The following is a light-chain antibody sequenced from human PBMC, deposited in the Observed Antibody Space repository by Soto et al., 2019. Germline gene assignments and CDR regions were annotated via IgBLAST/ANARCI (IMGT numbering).Light chain of an antibody. J-gene: IGKJ3*01. V-gene: IGKV3-20*01. CDR1: QSVSSSY. Sequence: IVLTQSPGTLSLSPGERATLSCRASQSVSSSYLAWYQQKPGQAPRLLIYGASSRATGIPDRFSGSGSGTDFTLTISRLEPEDFAVYYCQQYGSSPPAFTFGPGTKVDIK. CDR2: GAS. CDR3: QQYGSSPPAFT.